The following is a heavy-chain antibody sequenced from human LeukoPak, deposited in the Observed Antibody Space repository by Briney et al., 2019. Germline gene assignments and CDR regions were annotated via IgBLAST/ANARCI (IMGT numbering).Heavy chain of an antibody. CDR1: GYTFTSYD. V-gene: IGHV1-8*03. D-gene: IGHD2-2*01. J-gene: IGHJ3*02. CDR2: MNPNSGNT. CDR3: ARVRDYCSSTSCYRRTAFDI. Sequence: GASVKVSCKASGYTFTSYDINWVRQATGQGLEWMGWMNPNSGNTGYAQKFQGRVTITRNTSISTAYMELSSLRSEDTAVYYCARVRDYCSSTSCYRRTAFDIWGQGTMVTVSS.